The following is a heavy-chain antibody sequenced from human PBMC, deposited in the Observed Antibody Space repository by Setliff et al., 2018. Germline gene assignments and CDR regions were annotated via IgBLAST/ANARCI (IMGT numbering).Heavy chain of an antibody. Sequence: GGSLRLSCAASGFTFSGSAMHWVRQSPGKGLEWVAVIWYDGSQKYHADSVKGRFTISRDNAKNTLYLQMNSLRAEDTAVYYCARANWNCGFDYWGQGTLVTVSS. D-gene: IGHD1-7*01. CDR1: GFTFSGSA. CDR3: ARANWNCGFDY. V-gene: IGHV3-33*01. J-gene: IGHJ4*02. CDR2: IWYDGSQK.